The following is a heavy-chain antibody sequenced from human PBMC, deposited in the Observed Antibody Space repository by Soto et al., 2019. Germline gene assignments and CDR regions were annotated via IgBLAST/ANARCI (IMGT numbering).Heavy chain of an antibody. V-gene: IGHV4-30-4*01. Sequence: QVQLQESGPGLVKPSQTLSLTCTVSGGSISSGDYYWSWIRQPPGKGLEWIGYIYYSGSTYYNPSLQRPVTIXAXPXXIQFSLKLTSVTAADTAVYYCARVGSSIAVPPFDYWGQGTLVTVSS. CDR2: IYYSGST. CDR3: ARVGSSIAVPPFDY. J-gene: IGHJ4*02. D-gene: IGHD6-6*01. CDR1: GGSISSGDYY.